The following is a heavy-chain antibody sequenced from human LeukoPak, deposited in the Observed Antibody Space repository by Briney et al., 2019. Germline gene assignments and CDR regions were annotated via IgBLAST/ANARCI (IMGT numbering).Heavy chain of an antibody. V-gene: IGHV3-7*03. Sequence: GGSLRLSCEASGFTFSSYWMSWVRQAPGKGLEWVANIKQDGSEKYYVDSVKGRFTISRDNAKTSLYLQMNSLRAEDTAVYYCARDGPSAAGDYWGQGTLVTVSS. J-gene: IGHJ4*02. CDR3: ARDGPSAAGDY. D-gene: IGHD6-13*01. CDR1: GFTFSSYW. CDR2: IKQDGSEK.